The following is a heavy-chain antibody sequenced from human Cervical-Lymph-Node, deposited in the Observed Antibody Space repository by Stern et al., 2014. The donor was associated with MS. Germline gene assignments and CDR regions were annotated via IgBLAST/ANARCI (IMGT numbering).Heavy chain of an antibody. V-gene: IGHV1-3*01. CDR3: ARQPDYSDFLDF. J-gene: IGHJ4*02. CDR1: GYNFIDHA. Sequence: QVQLVQSGAEVKKPGASMTISCKTSGYNFIDHAIHWVRQAHGQRLEWMGWINGVPVTTKYSQKFQGRFSFTSDKAASAAYMDLSSLSPDDTAVYYCARQPDYSDFLDFWGQGTLVTVSS. D-gene: IGHD4-11*01. CDR2: INGVPVTT.